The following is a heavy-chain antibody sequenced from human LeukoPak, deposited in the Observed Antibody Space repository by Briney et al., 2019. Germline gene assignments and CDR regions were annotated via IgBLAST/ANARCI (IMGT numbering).Heavy chain of an antibody. V-gene: IGHV1-46*01. D-gene: IGHD6-19*01. Sequence: ASVKVSCKASGYTFSSYSIHWVRQAPGQGLEWMGMINPSGYTTSYAQNLQGRVTMTRDLSTSTFYMELRGLKSDDRAIYYCARVGSGWSLDYWDQGTLVTVSS. CDR3: ARVGSGWSLDY. CDR1: GYTFSSYS. CDR2: INPSGYTT. J-gene: IGHJ4*02.